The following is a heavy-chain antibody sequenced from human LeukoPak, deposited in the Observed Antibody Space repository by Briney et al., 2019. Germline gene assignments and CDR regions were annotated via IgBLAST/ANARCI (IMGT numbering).Heavy chain of an antibody. CDR3: ARDYIAAAGTCDY. D-gene: IGHD6-13*01. V-gene: IGHV3-7*01. Sequence: GGSLRLSCAASGFTFSSYWMSWVRQAPGKGLEWVANIKQDGSEKYYVDSVKGRFTISRDNAKNTLYLQMNSLRAEDTAVYYCARDYIAAAGTCDYWGQGTLVTVSS. CDR2: IKQDGSEK. CDR1: GFTFSSYW. J-gene: IGHJ4*02.